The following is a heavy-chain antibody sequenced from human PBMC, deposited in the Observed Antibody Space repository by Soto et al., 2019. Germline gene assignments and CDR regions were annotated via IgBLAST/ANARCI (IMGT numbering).Heavy chain of an antibody. D-gene: IGHD5-12*01. CDR2: IYYSGST. Sequence: QVQLQESGPGLVKPSETLSLTCTVSGGSVSSGSYYWSWIRQPPGKGLEWIGYIYYSGSTNYNPSLKSRFTISVDTSKNQFSLKLSSVTAADTAVYYCARTDIVATILIDYWGQGTLVTVSS. CDR1: GGSVSSGSYY. V-gene: IGHV4-61*01. CDR3: ARTDIVATILIDY. J-gene: IGHJ4*02.